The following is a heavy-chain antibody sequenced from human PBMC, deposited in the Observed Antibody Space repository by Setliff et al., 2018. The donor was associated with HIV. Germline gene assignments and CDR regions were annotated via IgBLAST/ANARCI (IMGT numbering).Heavy chain of an antibody. V-gene: IGHV1-46*01. Sequence: ASVKVSCKASGYTFSDHYMHWVRQAPGQGLEWMGIINPSGGSTNYAHKFQGRVTMTRDTSTRTVYMELSSLRSEDTAAYYCARGRTMSWFDPWGQGTLVTVSS. CDR2: INPSGGST. D-gene: IGHD3-22*01. J-gene: IGHJ5*02. CDR1: GYTFSDHY. CDR3: ARGRTMSWFDP.